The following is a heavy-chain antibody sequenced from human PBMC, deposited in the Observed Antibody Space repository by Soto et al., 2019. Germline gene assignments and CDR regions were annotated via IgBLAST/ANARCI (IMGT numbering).Heavy chain of an antibody. CDR2: ISSSSSTI. Sequence: GGSLRLSCAASGFTFSSYSMNWVRQAPGKGLEWVSYISSSSSTIYYADSVKGRFTISRDNAKNSLYLQMNSLRAEDTAVYYCAFELGIPSNWAFDIWGQGTMVTVSS. CDR3: AFELGIPSNWAFDI. J-gene: IGHJ3*02. D-gene: IGHD7-27*01. CDR1: GFTFSSYS. V-gene: IGHV3-48*01.